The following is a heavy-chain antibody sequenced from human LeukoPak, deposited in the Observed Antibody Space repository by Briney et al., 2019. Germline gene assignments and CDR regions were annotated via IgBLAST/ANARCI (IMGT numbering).Heavy chain of an antibody. Sequence: GGSLRLSCAASGFTFSSYGMHWVRQAPGKGLEWVAVISYDGSNKYYADSVKGRFTISRDNSKNTLYLQMNSLRAEDTAVYYCAKDRYDYVIYCFDYWGQGTLVTVSS. J-gene: IGHJ4*02. V-gene: IGHV3-30*18. CDR3: AKDRYDYVIYCFDY. CDR2: ISYDGSNK. D-gene: IGHD3-16*01. CDR1: GFTFSSYG.